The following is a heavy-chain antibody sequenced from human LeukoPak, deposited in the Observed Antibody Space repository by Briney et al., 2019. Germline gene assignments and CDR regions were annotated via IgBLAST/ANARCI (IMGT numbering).Heavy chain of an antibody. D-gene: IGHD4-17*01. CDR1: GGSISSSSYY. CDR3: ARHRHADYGDQGAAFDI. CDR2: IYYSGST. Sequence: PSETLSLTCTVSGGSISSSSYYWGWIRQPPGKGLEWIGSIYYSGSTYYNPSLKSRVTISVDTSKNQFSLKLSSVTAADTAVYYCARHRHADYGDQGAAFDIWGQGTMVTVSS. V-gene: IGHV4-39*01. J-gene: IGHJ3*02.